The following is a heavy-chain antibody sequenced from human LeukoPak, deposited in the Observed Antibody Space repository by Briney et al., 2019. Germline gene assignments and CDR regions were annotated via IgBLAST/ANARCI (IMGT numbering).Heavy chain of an antibody. CDR2: INAGNGNT. Sequence: ASVTVSCKASGYTFTSYAMHWVRQAPGQRLEWMGWINAGNGNTKYLQQFQGRVTITRDTSASTGYMELSSLRSEDTGVYYCASGSGYDPVDYWGQGTLVTVSS. D-gene: IGHD5-12*01. V-gene: IGHV1-3*01. CDR3: ASGSGYDPVDY. CDR1: GYTFTSYA. J-gene: IGHJ4*02.